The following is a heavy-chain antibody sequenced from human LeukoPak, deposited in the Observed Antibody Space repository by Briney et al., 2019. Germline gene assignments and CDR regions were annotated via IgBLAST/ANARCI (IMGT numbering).Heavy chain of an antibody. CDR3: ARDSYSTHGGYYYYYMDV. J-gene: IGHJ6*03. CDR2: ISSSSSTI. D-gene: IGHD4-11*01. V-gene: IGHV3-48*04. Sequence: GGSLRLSCAASGFTFSSYSMNWVRQAPGKGLEWVSYISSSSSTIYYADSVKGRFTISRDNAKNSLYLQMNSLRAEDTAVYYCARDSYSTHGGYYYYYMDVWGKGTTVTVSS. CDR1: GFTFSSYS.